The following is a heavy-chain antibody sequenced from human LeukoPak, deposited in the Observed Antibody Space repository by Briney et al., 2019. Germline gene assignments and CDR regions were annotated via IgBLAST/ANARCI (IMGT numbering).Heavy chain of an antibody. Sequence: ASVKVSCKASGYTFTGYYMHCVRQAPGQGLEWMGRINPNSGDTNNAQKFQGRVTMTRDTSISTAYMDLSRLTSDDTAVYYCARDYCSSTSCLFDYWGQGTLVTVSS. D-gene: IGHD2-2*01. CDR1: GYTFTGYY. J-gene: IGHJ4*02. V-gene: IGHV1-2*06. CDR3: ARDYCSSTSCLFDY. CDR2: INPNSGDT.